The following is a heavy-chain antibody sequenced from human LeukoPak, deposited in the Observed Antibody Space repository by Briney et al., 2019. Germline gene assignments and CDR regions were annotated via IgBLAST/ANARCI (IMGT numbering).Heavy chain of an antibody. V-gene: IGHV3-21*01. J-gene: IGHJ4*02. CDR3: ARDSTNYYDSFSYYFDY. Sequence: GGSLRLSCAASGFTFNSYSMNWFRQAPGKGLEWVSSISGSNSYIYYADSVKGRFTISRDNSKNTLYLQMNSLRAEDTAVYYCARDSTNYYDSFSYYFDYWGQGTLVTVSS. D-gene: IGHD3-22*01. CDR1: GFTFNSYS. CDR2: ISGSNSYI.